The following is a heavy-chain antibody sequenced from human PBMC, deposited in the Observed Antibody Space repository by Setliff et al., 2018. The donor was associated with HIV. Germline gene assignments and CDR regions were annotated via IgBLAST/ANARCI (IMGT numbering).Heavy chain of an antibody. D-gene: IGHD3-22*01. Sequence: ASVKVSCKAPGYSFNEYGISWVRQAPGQGLEWMGWISPYNGDTRYAQKVQGRVTLTTDTSTNTGYMELRTLRSDDTAVYYCARGVTRDSIGYYRDEYFQHWGQGTLVTVS. CDR3: ARGVTRDSIGYYRDEYFQH. CDR2: ISPYNGDT. CDR1: GYSFNEYG. J-gene: IGHJ1*01. V-gene: IGHV1-18*01.